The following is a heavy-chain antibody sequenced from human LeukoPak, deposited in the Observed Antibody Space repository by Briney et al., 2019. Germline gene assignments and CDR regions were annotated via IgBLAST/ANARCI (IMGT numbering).Heavy chain of an antibody. J-gene: IGHJ6*04. CDR3: ARGYCSSTSCYFSRYYYYGMDV. V-gene: IGHV4-61*01. D-gene: IGHD2-2*01. CDR1: GGSVSSGSYY. Sequence: PSETLSLTCTVSGGSVSSGSYYWSWLPQPPGLGLEWVVYIYDSGSYYYNPSLRRRITIPVNSSKNQFSLKLSSVTAADTAGYYCARGYCSSTSCYFSRYYYYGMDVWGKGTTVTVSS. CDR2: IYDSGSY.